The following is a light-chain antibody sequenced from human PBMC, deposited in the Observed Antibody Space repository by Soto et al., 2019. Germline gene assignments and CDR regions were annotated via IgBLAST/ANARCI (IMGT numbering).Light chain of an antibody. J-gene: IGLJ3*02. Sequence: QSVLTQPTSASGTPGQRVTISCSGSSSNIGSNYVYWYQQLPGTAPKLLIYSNNQRPSGVPDRFSGSKSGTSASLAISGLRSEDEADYYCAAWDDSLSGPNWVFGGGTKLTVL. CDR3: AAWDDSLSGPNWV. V-gene: IGLV1-47*02. CDR2: SNN. CDR1: SSNIGSNY.